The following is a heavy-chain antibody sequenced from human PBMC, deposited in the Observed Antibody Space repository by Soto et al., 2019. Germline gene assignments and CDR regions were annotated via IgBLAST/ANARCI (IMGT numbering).Heavy chain of an antibody. D-gene: IGHD4-4*01. CDR2: ISYDGSTK. Sequence: QGQLVESGGGVVQPGKSLRLSCAASGFTFRSHAMHWVRQAPGKGLEWMAIISYDGSTKYYGDSVKGRFTISRDNAKNTLYLQMSSLRADDTAVYFCARHVASTVTTSDWFDPWGQGTLVTVSS. CDR1: GFTFRSHA. V-gene: IGHV3-30-3*01. J-gene: IGHJ5*02. CDR3: ARHVASTVTTSDWFDP.